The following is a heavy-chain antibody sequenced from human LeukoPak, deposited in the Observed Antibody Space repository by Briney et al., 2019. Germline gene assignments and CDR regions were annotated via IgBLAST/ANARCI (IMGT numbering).Heavy chain of an antibody. J-gene: IGHJ4*02. CDR3: ARDCGGDCHDYFDY. CDR2: LSSSSSNI. D-gene: IGHD2-21*02. V-gene: IGHV3-48*02. Sequence: TGGSLRLSCAASGFTFSSYAMTWVRQAPGKGLEWVSFLSSSSSNIYYADSVKGRFTISRDNAKNSLYLQMNSLRDEDTAVYYCARDCGGDCHDYFDYWGQGTLVTVSS. CDR1: GFTFSSYA.